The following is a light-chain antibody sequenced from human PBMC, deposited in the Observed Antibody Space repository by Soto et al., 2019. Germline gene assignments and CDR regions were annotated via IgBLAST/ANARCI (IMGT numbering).Light chain of an antibody. J-gene: IGKJ1*01. CDR3: QQYGSSLWT. V-gene: IGKV3-20*01. Sequence: EIVLTQSTGTLSLSPGESATLSCRASQPFSSSYLAWYQQKPGQAPRLLMYGASSRDSGAPDRFSGSGSGTDFTLTISRLEPEDFAVYYCQQYGSSLWTFGQGTKVEIK. CDR1: QPFSSSY. CDR2: GAS.